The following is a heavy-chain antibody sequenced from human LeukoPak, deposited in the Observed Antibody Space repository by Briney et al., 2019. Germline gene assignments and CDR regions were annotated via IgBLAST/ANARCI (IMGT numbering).Heavy chain of an antibody. CDR2: ISGSGGST. D-gene: IGHD2-2*02. CDR3: AKVNQDIVAVPAAIDY. V-gene: IGHV3-23*01. J-gene: IGHJ4*02. Sequence: PGGSLRLSCAASGFTFSSYAMSWVRQAPGKGLEWVSAISGSGGSTYYADSVKGRFTISRDNSKNTLYLQMNSLRAEDTAVYYCAKVNQDIVAVPAAIDYWGQGTLVTVSS. CDR1: GFTFSSYA.